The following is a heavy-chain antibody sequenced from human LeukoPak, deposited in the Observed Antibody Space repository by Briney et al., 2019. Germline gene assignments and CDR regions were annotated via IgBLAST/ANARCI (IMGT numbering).Heavy chain of an antibody. V-gene: IGHV3-21*01. J-gene: IGHJ4*02. CDR3: ASPYSSRWYELCY. CDR2: ISSSSSYI. Sequence: PGGSLRLSCAASGFTFSSYWMHWVRQAPGKGLEWVSSISSSSSYIYYADSVKGRFTISRDNAKNSLYLQMNSLRAEDTAVYYCASPYSSRWYELCYWGQGTLVTVSS. D-gene: IGHD6-13*01. CDR1: GFTFSSYW.